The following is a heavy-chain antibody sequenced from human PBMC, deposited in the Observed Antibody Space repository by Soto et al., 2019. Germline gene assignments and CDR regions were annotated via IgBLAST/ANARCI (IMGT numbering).Heavy chain of an antibody. Sequence: SGPTLVNPTQTLTLTCTFSGFSLSTSGMCVSWIRQPPGKALERLARIDWDDDKYYSTSLKTRLTISKDTSKTQVVLTMTNMDPVDTATYYCARIDVVINAFDIWGQGTMVTVSS. CDR1: GFSLSTSGMC. CDR2: IDWDDDK. J-gene: IGHJ3*02. CDR3: ARIDVVINAFDI. V-gene: IGHV2-70*11. D-gene: IGHD3-22*01.